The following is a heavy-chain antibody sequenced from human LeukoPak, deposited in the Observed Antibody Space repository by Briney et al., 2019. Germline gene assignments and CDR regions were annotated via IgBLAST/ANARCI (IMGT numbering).Heavy chain of an antibody. J-gene: IGHJ4*02. V-gene: IGHV3-21*01. Sequence: PGGSLRLSCAGSGFALKSYSLTWVRQAPGKGLEWVSSISSTSAYIHYADSVRGRFTISRDNADNSLYLQMKSLRVEDTAMYYCVRGGWRIIETGGDSWGQGTLVTVSS. CDR1: GFALKSYS. CDR3: VRGGWRIIETGGDS. CDR2: ISSTSAYI. D-gene: IGHD2-15*01.